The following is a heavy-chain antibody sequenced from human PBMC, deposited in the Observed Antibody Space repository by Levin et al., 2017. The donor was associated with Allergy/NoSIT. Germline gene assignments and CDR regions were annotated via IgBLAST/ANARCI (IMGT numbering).Heavy chain of an antibody. V-gene: IGHV3-7*01. CDR3: ARVYGTSGCWGD. J-gene: IGHJ4*02. CDR2: IKPDGSEQ. D-gene: IGHD3-10*01. CDR1: GFTFRSYW. Sequence: GGSLRLSCAASGFTFRSYWMSWVRQAPGKGLEWVANIKPDGSEQFYVGSVKGRFTISRDNAKNSLYLQMNSLRAEDTAVYYCARVYGTSGCWGDWGQGTLVVVSS.